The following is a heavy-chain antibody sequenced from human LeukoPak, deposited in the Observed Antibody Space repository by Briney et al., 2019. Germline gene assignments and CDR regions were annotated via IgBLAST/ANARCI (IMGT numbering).Heavy chain of an antibody. CDR1: GYTFTSYG. CDR3: ARESENSPDY. Sequence: ASVKVSCKASGYTFTSYGISWVRQAPGQGLEWMGWISAYNGNTNYAQKFQGRVTMTRDTSTSTVYMELSSLRSEDTAVYYCARESENSPDYWGQGTLVTVSS. J-gene: IGHJ4*02. V-gene: IGHV1-18*01. CDR2: ISAYNGNT. D-gene: IGHD2/OR15-2a*01.